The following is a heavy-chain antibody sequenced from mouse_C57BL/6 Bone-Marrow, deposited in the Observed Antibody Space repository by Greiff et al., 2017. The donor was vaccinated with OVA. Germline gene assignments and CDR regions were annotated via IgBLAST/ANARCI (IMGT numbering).Heavy chain of an antibody. Sequence: QVQLQQPGAELVMPGASVKLSCKASGYTFTSYWMHWVKQRPGQGLEWIGEIDPSDSYTNYNQKFKGKSTLTVDKSSSTAYMQLSSLTSEDSAVYYCARDYYGSSLYWYFDVWGTGTTVTVSS. D-gene: IGHD1-1*01. CDR2: IDPSDSYT. CDR3: ARDYYGSSLYWYFDV. J-gene: IGHJ1*03. V-gene: IGHV1-69*01. CDR1: GYTFTSYW.